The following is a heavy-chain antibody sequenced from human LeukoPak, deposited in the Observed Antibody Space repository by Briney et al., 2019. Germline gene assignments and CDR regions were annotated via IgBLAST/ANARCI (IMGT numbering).Heavy chain of an antibody. Sequence: GRSLRLSCAASGFTFDDCPMHWVRQAPGKGLASVSGVSLYSGSIGYADSVKGRFTIFRDNAKNFLYLQMNSLRAEDTALYYCAKGVEWELLPSSFDYWGQGTLVTVSS. V-gene: IGHV3-9*01. CDR3: AKGVEWELLPSSFDY. CDR1: GFTFDDCP. J-gene: IGHJ4*02. CDR2: VSLYSGSI. D-gene: IGHD1-26*01.